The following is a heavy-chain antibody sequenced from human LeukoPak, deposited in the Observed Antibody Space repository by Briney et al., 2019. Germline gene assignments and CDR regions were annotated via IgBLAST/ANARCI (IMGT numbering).Heavy chain of an antibody. D-gene: IGHD4-17*01. CDR3: ARVNGDYENYFDY. Sequence: SETLSLTCTVSGGSVSSGSYYWSWIRQPPGKGLEWIGYIYYSGSTNYNPSLKSRVTISVDTSKNQFSLKLSSMTAADTAVYYCARVNGDYENYFDYWGQGTLVTVSS. CDR1: GGSVSSGSYY. V-gene: IGHV4-61*01. J-gene: IGHJ4*02. CDR2: IYYSGST.